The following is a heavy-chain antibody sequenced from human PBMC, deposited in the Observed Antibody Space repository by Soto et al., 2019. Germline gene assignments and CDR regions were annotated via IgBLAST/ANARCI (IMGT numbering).Heavy chain of an antibody. J-gene: IGHJ3*02. Sequence: QVQLQQWGAGLLKPSETLSLTCAVFGGSVNSGNYYWSWIRQPPGKGLEWIGEMSHSGGTHFNPSLKSRVNISVDTSKTQFSPKMSSVTAADTALYYCARVERGTATTVVDAFDIWGPGTMVTVSS. CDR2: MSHSGGT. V-gene: IGHV4-34*01. D-gene: IGHD1-1*01. CDR3: ARVERGTATTVVDAFDI. CDR1: GGSVNSGNYY.